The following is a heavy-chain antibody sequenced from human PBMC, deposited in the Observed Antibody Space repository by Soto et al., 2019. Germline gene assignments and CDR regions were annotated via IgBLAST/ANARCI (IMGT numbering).Heavy chain of an antibody. J-gene: IGHJ4*02. CDR3: AREGYNFGPFDY. CDR1: GGSISSGGYS. D-gene: IGHD5-18*01. Sequence: PSETLSLTCAVSGGSISSGGYSWSWIRQPPGKGLEWIGYIYYSGSTNYNPSLKSRVTISIDTSKNQFSLKFNSVTAADTAVYYCAREGYNFGPFDYWGQGALVTVSS. CDR2: IYYSGST. V-gene: IGHV4-61*08.